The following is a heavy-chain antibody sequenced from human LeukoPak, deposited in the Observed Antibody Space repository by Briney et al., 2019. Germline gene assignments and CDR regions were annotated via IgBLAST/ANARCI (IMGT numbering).Heavy chain of an antibody. D-gene: IGHD3-22*01. CDR2: INPNSGGT. J-gene: IGHJ4*02. CDR1: GYTFTGYY. Sequence: GASVKVSCKASGYTFTGYYMHWVRQAPGQGLEWMGWINPNSGGTNYAQKFQGRVTMTRDTSISTAYMELSRLRSDDTVVYYCASTYYYDSSGYLYWGQGTLVTVSS. V-gene: IGHV1-2*02. CDR3: ASTYYYDSSGYLY.